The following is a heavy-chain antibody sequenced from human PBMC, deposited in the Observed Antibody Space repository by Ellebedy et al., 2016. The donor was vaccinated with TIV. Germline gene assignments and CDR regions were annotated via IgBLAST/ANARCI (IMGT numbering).Heavy chain of an antibody. CDR2: IYQDGSDE. V-gene: IGHV3-7*01. J-gene: IGHJ5*02. CDR3: ARRGSYGDYAVQINSWFDP. Sequence: GESLKISCAASGFSFRSYWMSWVRQASGKGLEWVANIYQDGSDEYYVDSVKGRFTISRDNDNKALFLQMNSLRVEDTAVYYCARRGSYGDYAVQINSWFDPWGQGIPVTVSP. CDR1: GFSFRSYW. D-gene: IGHD4-17*01.